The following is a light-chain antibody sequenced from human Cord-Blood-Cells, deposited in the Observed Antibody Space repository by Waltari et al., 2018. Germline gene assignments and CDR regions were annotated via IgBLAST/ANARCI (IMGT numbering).Light chain of an antibody. Sequence: SSELTQDPAVSVALGQTVRITCQGDSLRSYYASWYQQKPGQAPVLGIYGKNKRPSGIPGRFSGSSSGNTASLTITGAQAEDEADYYCNSRDSSGNRWVFGGGTKLTVL. CDR2: GKN. CDR1: SLRSYY. J-gene: IGLJ3*02. V-gene: IGLV3-19*01. CDR3: NSRDSSGNRWV.